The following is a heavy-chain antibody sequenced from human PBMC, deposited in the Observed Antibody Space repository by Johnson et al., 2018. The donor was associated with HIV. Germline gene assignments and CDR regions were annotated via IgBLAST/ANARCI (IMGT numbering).Heavy chain of an antibody. Sequence: MMLVESGGTLVKPGGSLRLSCAASGFSFSNTWLSWVRQAPGKGLEWVARIKRKSDGGTTDYAAPVKGRFSISRDDSKSTLYLQMNSLKTEDTAVYYCTTPRPNWGWNAFDIWGQGTMVTVSS. CDR1: GFSFSNTW. D-gene: IGHD7-27*01. J-gene: IGHJ3*02. V-gene: IGHV3-15*02. CDR2: IKRKSDGGTT. CDR3: TTPRPNWGWNAFDI.